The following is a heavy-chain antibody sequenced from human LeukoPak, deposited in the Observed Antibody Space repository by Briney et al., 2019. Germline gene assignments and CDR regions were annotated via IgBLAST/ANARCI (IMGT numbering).Heavy chain of an antibody. V-gene: IGHV4-30-4*01. CDR2: IYYSGST. D-gene: IGHD3-22*01. Sequence: PSETLSLTCTVSGGSISSGDYYWSWIRQPPGKGLEWIGYIYYSGSTYYNPSLKSRVTISVDTSKNQFSLKLSSVTAADTAVYYCARGGYYYDSSDYFDYWGQGTLVTVSS. CDR1: GGSISSGDYY. J-gene: IGHJ4*02. CDR3: ARGGYYYDSSDYFDY.